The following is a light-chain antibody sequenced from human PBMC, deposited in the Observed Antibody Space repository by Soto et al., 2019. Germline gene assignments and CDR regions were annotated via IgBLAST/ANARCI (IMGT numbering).Light chain of an antibody. V-gene: IGLV2-23*01. Sequence: QSVLTQPASVSGSAGQSITISCTGTSSDVGNYNLVSWYLHHPGKAPKLLIYEDTKRPSGVSNRFSGSRSGNTASLTVSGLQAEDETDYYCGSYGGSSTYVFGTGTKVTVL. CDR1: SSDVGNYNL. CDR2: EDT. J-gene: IGLJ1*01. CDR3: GSYGGSSTYV.